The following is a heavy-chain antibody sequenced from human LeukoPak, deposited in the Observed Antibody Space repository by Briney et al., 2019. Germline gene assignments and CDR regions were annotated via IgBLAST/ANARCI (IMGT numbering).Heavy chain of an antibody. Sequence: SGPTLVNPTQTLTLTCTFSGFSLSTSAVGVGWIRQPPGKALEWLALIYWDDDKRYSPSLKSRLTITKDTSKNQVVLAMSNMDPVDTATYYCAHRNPQSMAYYFDYWGRGTLATVSS. V-gene: IGHV2-5*02. D-gene: IGHD2/OR15-2a*01. J-gene: IGHJ4*02. CDR3: AHRNPQSMAYYFDY. CDR2: IYWDDDK. CDR1: GFSLSTSAVG.